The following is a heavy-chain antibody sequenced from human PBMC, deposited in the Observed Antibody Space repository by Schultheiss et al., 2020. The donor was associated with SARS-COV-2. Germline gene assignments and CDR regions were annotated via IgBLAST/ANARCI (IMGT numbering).Heavy chain of an antibody. J-gene: IGHJ5*02. V-gene: IGHV3-21*05. CDR1: GFTFSSYS. CDR2: ISSSSSYI. CDR3: ARLNFNWFDP. Sequence: GGSLRLSCAASGFTFSSYSMNWVRQAPGKGLEWVSYISSSSSYIYYADSVKGRFTISRDNAKNSLYLQMNSLRAEDTAVYYCARLNFNWFDPWGQGTLVTVSS. D-gene: IGHD1-7*01.